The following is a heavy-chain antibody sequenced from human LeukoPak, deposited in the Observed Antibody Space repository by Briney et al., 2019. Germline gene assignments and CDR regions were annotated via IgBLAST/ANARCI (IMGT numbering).Heavy chain of an antibody. D-gene: IGHD3-3*01. Sequence: ASVKVSCKASGYTFTSYAMHWVRQAPGQRLEWMGWINAGNGNTKYSQKFQGRVTITRDTSASTAYMELRSLRSDDTAVYYCARDMYYDFWSALVDYWGQGTLVTVSS. CDR2: INAGNGNT. CDR3: ARDMYYDFWSALVDY. V-gene: IGHV1-3*01. J-gene: IGHJ4*02. CDR1: GYTFTSYA.